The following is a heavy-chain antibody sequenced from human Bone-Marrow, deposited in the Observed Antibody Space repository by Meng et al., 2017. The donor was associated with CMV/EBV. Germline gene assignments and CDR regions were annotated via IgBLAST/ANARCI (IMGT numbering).Heavy chain of an antibody. CDR3: ARAPRFWSGYFYYFDY. Sequence: SGYAFINYGITWVRQAPGQGPEWMGWISGYNGDTKYAQKVQGRVSMTTDTSTTTVYMELRSLRSDDTAVYYCARAPRFWSGYFYYFDYWGQGTLVTVSS. D-gene: IGHD3-3*01. CDR2: ISGYNGDT. J-gene: IGHJ4*02. V-gene: IGHV1-18*01. CDR1: GYAFINYG.